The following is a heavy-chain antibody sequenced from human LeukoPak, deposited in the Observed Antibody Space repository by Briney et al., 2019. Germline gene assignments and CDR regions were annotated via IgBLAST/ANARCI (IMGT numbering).Heavy chain of an antibody. CDR2: IYTSGST. J-gene: IGHJ5*02. CDR3: ARVTGNDSSGYSNEDWFDP. CDR1: GGSISSYY. D-gene: IGHD3-22*01. Sequence: SETLSLTCTVSGGSISSYYWSWILQPPGKGLEWIGYIYTSGSTNYNPSLKSRVTISVDTSKNQFSLKLSSVTAADTAVYYCARVTGNDSSGYSNEDWFDPWGQGTLVTVSS. V-gene: IGHV4-4*09.